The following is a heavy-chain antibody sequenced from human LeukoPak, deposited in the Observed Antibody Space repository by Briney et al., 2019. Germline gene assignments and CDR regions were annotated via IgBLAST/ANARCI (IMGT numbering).Heavy chain of an antibody. V-gene: IGHV3-11*01. CDR2: ISSSGSTI. CDR1: GFTFSDYY. Sequence: PGGSLRLSCAASGFTFSDYYMSWIRQAPGKGLEWVSYISSSGSTIYYADSVKGRFTISRDNAKNSLYLQMNSLRAEDTAVYYCAKRYYDSSAVAYYFDYWGQGTLVTVSS. D-gene: IGHD3-22*01. CDR3: AKRYYDSSAVAYYFDY. J-gene: IGHJ4*02.